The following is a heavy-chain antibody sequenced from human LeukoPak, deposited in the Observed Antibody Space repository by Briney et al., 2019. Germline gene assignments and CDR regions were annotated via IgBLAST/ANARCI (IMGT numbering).Heavy chain of an antibody. V-gene: IGHV3-33*01. CDR1: GFTFSSYG. Sequence: PGGSLRLSCAASGFTFSSYGMHWVRQAPGKGLGWVAVIWYDGSNKYYADSVKGRFTISRDNSKNTLYLQMNSLRAEDTAVYYCAREGAGSGEFDYWGQGTLVTVSS. CDR3: AREGAGSGEFDY. CDR2: IWYDGSNK. J-gene: IGHJ4*02. D-gene: IGHD6-25*01.